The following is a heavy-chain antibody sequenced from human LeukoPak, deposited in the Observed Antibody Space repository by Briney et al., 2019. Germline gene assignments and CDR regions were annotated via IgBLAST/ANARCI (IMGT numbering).Heavy chain of an antibody. CDR3: AKGNSGSSYSGSDY. Sequence: PGGSLRLSCAASGFTFSTYAMSWVRQAPGKGLEWISVIGNSGGGTYYTDPVKGRFTISRDNSKNTLFLQMNSLRAEDTAVYYCAKGNSGSSYSGSDYWGQGTLVTVSS. D-gene: IGHD2-15*01. J-gene: IGHJ4*02. V-gene: IGHV3-23*01. CDR2: IGNSGGGT. CDR1: GFTFSTYA.